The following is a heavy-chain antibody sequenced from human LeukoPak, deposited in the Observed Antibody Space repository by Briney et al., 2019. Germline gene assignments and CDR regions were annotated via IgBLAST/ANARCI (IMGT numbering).Heavy chain of an antibody. Sequence: SETLSPTCTVSGGSVSSGSYYWSWIRQPPGKGLEWIGYIYYSGSTNYNPSLKSRVTISVDTSKNQFSLKLSSVTAADTAVYYCAGRPTYYYDSSGWTLWGQGTLVTVSS. CDR1: GGSVSSGSYY. J-gene: IGHJ4*02. V-gene: IGHV4-61*01. D-gene: IGHD3-22*01. CDR3: AGRPTYYYDSSGWTL. CDR2: IYYSGST.